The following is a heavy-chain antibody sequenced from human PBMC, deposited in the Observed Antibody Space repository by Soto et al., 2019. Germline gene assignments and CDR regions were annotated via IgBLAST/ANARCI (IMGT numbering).Heavy chain of an antibody. CDR3: IYRRAAYDYHGLDV. D-gene: IGHD6-25*01. Sequence: SGPTLGNPTQTLTLTCTFSGFSLSSSGVGVGWIRQPPGKSLEWLAVLYFNGDRRRSPSLENRLTITKDTSKNQVILTMTNMEPVDTATYYCIYRRAAYDYHGLDVWGQGTTVTVSS. V-gene: IGHV2-5*01. J-gene: IGHJ6*02. CDR2: LYFNGDR. CDR1: GFSLSSSGVG.